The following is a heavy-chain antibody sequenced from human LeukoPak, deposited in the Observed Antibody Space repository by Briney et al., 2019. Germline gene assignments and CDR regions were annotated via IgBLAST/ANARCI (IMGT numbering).Heavy chain of an antibody. CDR2: IYYSGST. D-gene: IGHD2-2*01. CDR3: ARLTRGEAFDI. J-gene: IGHJ3*02. CDR1: GGSISSGGYY. V-gene: IGHV4-61*08. Sequence: SQTLSLTCTVSGGSISSGGYYWSWIRQHPGKGLEWIGYIYYSGSTNYNPSLKSRVTISVDTSKNQFSLKLSSVTAADTAVYYCARLTRGEAFDIWGQGTMVTVSS.